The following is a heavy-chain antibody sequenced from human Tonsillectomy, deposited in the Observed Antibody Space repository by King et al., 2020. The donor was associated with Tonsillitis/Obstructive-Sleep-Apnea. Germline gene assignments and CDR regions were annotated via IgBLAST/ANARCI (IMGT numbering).Heavy chain of an antibody. CDR3: ARGERHYSDSSGIYDY. V-gene: IGHV1-69*01. CDR2: IIPIFGTT. D-gene: IGHD3-22*01. Sequence: ISWVRQAPGQGLEWMGGIIPIFGTTNYAQKFQGRVTITADESTSPAYMELSSLRSEYTAVYYCARGERHYSDSSGIYDYWCQGTLVTVSS. J-gene: IGHJ4*02.